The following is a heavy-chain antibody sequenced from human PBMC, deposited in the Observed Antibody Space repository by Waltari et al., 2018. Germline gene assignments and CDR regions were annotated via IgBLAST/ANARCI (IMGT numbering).Heavy chain of an antibody. Sequence: EVQLVESGGGLVQPGGSLRLSCAASGFTFSSYAMRWVLQAPGKGLEWVSAISGSGGSTYYADSVKGRFTISRDNSKNTLYLQMNSLRAEDTAVYYCAKHWGVVVAATYYFDYWGQGTLVTVSS. CDR1: GFTFSSYA. CDR3: AKHWGVVVAATYYFDY. J-gene: IGHJ4*02. CDR2: ISGSGGST. V-gene: IGHV3-23*04. D-gene: IGHD2-15*01.